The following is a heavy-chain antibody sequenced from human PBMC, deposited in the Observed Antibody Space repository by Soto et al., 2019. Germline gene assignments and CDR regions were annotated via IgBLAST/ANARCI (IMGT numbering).Heavy chain of an antibody. D-gene: IGHD3-10*01. Sequence: LRLSCAASGFTFGTTDMSWVRQAPGEGLEWVSTIDGSGGITYYADSVKGRFTISRDNSRNTVYLQMNSLRGDDTALYYCVKNSGWFNTWGQGALVTSPQ. J-gene: IGHJ5*02. CDR2: IDGSGGIT. CDR1: GFTFGTTD. V-gene: IGHV3-23*01. CDR3: VKNSGWFNT.